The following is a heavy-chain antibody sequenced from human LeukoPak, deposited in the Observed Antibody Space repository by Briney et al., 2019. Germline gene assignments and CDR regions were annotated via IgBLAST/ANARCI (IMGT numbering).Heavy chain of an antibody. Sequence: ASVKVSCKASGYTFTNYYMHWVRQAPGQGLEWMGIINPGGGSTSYAQKFQGRVTMTRDTSTSTVYMELSSLRSEDTAVYYCATLAFGVVIIDFWGQGTLVTVSS. CDR1: GYTFTNYY. V-gene: IGHV1-46*01. CDR3: ATLAFGVVIIDF. J-gene: IGHJ4*02. D-gene: IGHD3-3*01. CDR2: INPGGGST.